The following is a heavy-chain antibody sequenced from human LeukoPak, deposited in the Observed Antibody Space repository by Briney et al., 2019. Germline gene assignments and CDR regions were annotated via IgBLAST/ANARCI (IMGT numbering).Heavy chain of an antibody. CDR2: INPNSGGT. D-gene: IGHD3-22*01. CDR1: GYTFTGYY. CDR3: ARDYDSSGKSFDY. V-gene: IGHV1-2*02. Sequence: ASVKVSCKASGYTFTGYYMHWVRQAPGQGLEWMGWINPNSGGTNYAQKFQGRVTMTRDTSISTAYMELSRLRSDDTAVYDCARDYDSSGKSFDYWGQGTLVTVSS. J-gene: IGHJ4*02.